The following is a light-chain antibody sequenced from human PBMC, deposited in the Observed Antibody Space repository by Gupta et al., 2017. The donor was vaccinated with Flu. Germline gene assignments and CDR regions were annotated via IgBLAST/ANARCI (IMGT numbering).Light chain of an antibody. J-gene: IGKJ4*01. Sequence: DIHMTQSPSSLSPSVGDRLTISCRASQNINNNLNWYQQKSGKAPKLVVYGATSLQSGVPSRFSGSGSGTDFTLTISSLQPEDSATYFCQQNYDIPVTFGGGTKVEMK. V-gene: IGKV1-39*01. CDR3: QQNYDIPVT. CDR1: QNINNN. CDR2: GAT.